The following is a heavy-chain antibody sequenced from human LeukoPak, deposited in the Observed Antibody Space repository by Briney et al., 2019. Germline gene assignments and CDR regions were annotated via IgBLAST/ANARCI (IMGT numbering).Heavy chain of an antibody. CDR3: ARDKDWGNDY. Sequence: ETLSLTCAVSGGSISSSNWWSWVRQAPGKGLEWVANIKQDGSEKYYVDSVKGRFTISRDNAKNSLYLQMNSLRAEDTAVYYCARDKDWGNDYWGQGTLVTVSS. J-gene: IGHJ4*02. CDR2: IKQDGSEK. D-gene: IGHD7-27*01. V-gene: IGHV3-7*03. CDR1: GGSISSSNW.